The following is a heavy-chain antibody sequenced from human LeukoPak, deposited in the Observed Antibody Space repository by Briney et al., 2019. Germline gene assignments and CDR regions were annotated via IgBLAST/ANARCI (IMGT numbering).Heavy chain of an antibody. J-gene: IGHJ4*02. CDR3: AKDQEVQQEMVAVGISDY. CDR1: GFTFSSYA. CDR2: ISYDGSNK. D-gene: IGHD5-24*01. Sequence: GGSLRLSCAASGFTFSSYAMMCVRRAPGKGVEWVAVISYDGSNKFYGDSVKGRFTISRDNSKNTLYLQMNSPKTDDTAMYYCAKDQEVQQEMVAVGISDYWGQGTLVTASS. V-gene: IGHV3-30*18.